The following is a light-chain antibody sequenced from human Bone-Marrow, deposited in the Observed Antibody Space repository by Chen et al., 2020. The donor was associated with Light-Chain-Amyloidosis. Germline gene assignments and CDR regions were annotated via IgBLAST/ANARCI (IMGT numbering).Light chain of an antibody. Sequence: SSELTQPPSVSVSPGQTASLTRSCDDLPTKYAYWYQQKPGQAPVLVIHRDTERPSGISERFSGSSSGTTATLTISGVQAEDEADYHCQSADSSGTYEVIFGGGTKLTVL. J-gene: IGLJ2*01. V-gene: IGLV3-25*03. CDR1: DLPTKY. CDR3: QSADSSGTYEVI. CDR2: RDT.